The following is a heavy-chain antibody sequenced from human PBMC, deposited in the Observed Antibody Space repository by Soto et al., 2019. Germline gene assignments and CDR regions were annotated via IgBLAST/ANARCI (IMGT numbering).Heavy chain of an antibody. CDR3: AKDLGGIAVLALDY. V-gene: IGHV3-30*18. Sequence: QVQLVESGGGVVQPGGSLRLSCAASGFTFSSYGMHWVRQAPGKGLEWVAVISYDGSNKYYADSVKGRFTISRDNSKNTLYLQMNSLRAEDTAVYYCAKDLGGIAVLALDYWGQGTLVTVSS. CDR2: ISYDGSNK. D-gene: IGHD6-19*01. J-gene: IGHJ4*02. CDR1: GFTFSSYG.